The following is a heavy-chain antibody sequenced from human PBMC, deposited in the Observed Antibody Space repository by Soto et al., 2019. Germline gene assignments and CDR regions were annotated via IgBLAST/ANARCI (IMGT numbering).Heavy chain of an antibody. CDR3: ARAPAHCSGGSCYGDAFEI. V-gene: IGHV4-59*01. CDR1: GGSISSYY. J-gene: IGHJ3*02. Sequence: SETLSLTCTVSGGSISSYYWSWIRQPPGKGLEWIGYIYYSGSTNYNPSLKSRVTISVDTSKNQFSLRLSSVTAADTAVYYCARAPAHCSGGSCYGDAFEIWGQGTRVTVSS. D-gene: IGHD2-15*01. CDR2: IYYSGST.